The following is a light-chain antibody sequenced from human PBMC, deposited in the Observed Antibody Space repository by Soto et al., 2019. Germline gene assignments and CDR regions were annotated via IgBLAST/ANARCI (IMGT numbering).Light chain of an antibody. Sequence: AIQLTQSPYYLPASVGDRVTITCRASQGISSALAWYQQKPGKAPKLLIYDASSLESGVPSRSSGSGSGTDFTLTISSLQPEDFATYYCQQFNSYPPYTFGQGTRLEIK. CDR1: QGISSA. CDR2: DAS. J-gene: IGKJ5*01. CDR3: QQFNSYPPYT. V-gene: IGKV1-13*02.